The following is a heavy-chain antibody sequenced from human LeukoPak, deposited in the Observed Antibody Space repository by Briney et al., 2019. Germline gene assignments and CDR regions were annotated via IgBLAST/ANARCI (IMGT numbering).Heavy chain of an antibody. CDR2: IIPIFGTA. D-gene: IGHD6-13*01. V-gene: IGHV1-69*05. CDR3: AAYSSSYYYYYYMDV. Sequence: SVKVSCKAPGGTFSSYAISWVRQAPGQGLEWMGGIIPIFGTANYAQKFQGRVTITTDESTSTAYMELSSLRSEDTAVYYCAAYSSSYYYYYYMDVWGKGDHGHRLL. CDR1: GGTFSSYA. J-gene: IGHJ6*03.